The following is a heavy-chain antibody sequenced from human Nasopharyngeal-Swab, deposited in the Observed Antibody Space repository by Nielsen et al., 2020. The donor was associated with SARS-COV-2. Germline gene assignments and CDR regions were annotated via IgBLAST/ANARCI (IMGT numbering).Heavy chain of an antibody. CDR3: ARGEVVAVRADAFDI. J-gene: IGHJ3*02. D-gene: IGHD2-15*01. Sequence: GESLKISCAASGFTFSSYAMHWVRQAPGKGLEWVAVISYDGSNKYYADSVKGRFTISRDNSKNTLYLQMNSLRAEDTAVYYCARGEVVAVRADAFDIGGQGTMVTVSS. CDR1: GFTFSSYA. CDR2: ISYDGSNK. V-gene: IGHV3-30-3*01.